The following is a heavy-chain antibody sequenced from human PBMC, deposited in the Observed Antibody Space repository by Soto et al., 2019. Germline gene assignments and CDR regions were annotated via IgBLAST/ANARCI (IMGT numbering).Heavy chain of an antibody. CDR1: EFTFSNGW. CDR2: IKSKTDGGTT. Sequence: GGSLRLSCSASEFTFSNGWMSWVLHAPLNGLEWGGLIKSKTDGGTTDYASPVNGRFTISRDDSKNTLYLQMNSLKTEDTAVSYCTPDRGYYYPSGVASSYYYPMDVWGKATTVTASS. CDR3: TPDRGYYYPSGVASSYYYPMDV. V-gene: IGHV3-15*01. J-gene: IGHJ6*04. D-gene: IGHD3-10*01.